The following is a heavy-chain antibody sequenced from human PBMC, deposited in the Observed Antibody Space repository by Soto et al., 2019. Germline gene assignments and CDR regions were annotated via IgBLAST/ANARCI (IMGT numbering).Heavy chain of an antibody. V-gene: IGHV4-34*01. Sequence: SETLSLTCAVYGGTFSAYYWSWIRQPPGKGLEWIGQINHSGSTDYTPSLKSRVTMSVDTSKNQFSLKLSSVTAADTAVYYCAGGSEMATNGENWFDPWGQGTRVTV. CDR1: GGTFSAYY. D-gene: IGHD5-12*01. J-gene: IGHJ5*02. CDR3: AGGSEMATNGENWFDP. CDR2: INHSGST.